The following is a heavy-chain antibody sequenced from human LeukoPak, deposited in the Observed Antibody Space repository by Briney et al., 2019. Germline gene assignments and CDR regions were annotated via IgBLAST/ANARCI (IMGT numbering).Heavy chain of an antibody. CDR1: GFTFSSYA. Sequence: PGGSLRLSCAASGFTFSSYAVSWVRQAPGKGLEWVSGISWNSGSIGYADSVKGRFTISRDNAKNSLYLQMNSLRAEDTALYYCAKGSHYGDYGTLDYWGQGTLVTVSS. V-gene: IGHV3-9*01. J-gene: IGHJ4*02. CDR2: ISWNSGSI. D-gene: IGHD4-17*01. CDR3: AKGSHYGDYGTLDY.